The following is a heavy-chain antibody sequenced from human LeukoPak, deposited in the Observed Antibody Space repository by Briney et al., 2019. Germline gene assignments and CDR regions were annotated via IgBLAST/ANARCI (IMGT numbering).Heavy chain of an antibody. CDR2: IYYSGST. Sequence: PSETLSLTCTVSGGSISSYYWSWIRQPPGKGLEWIGYIYYSGSTNYNPSLKSRVTISVDTSKNQFSLKLSSVTAADTAVYYCGRATIRGFYYYGMDVWGQGTTVTVSS. CDR1: GGSISSYY. J-gene: IGHJ6*02. CDR3: GRATIRGFYYYGMDV. V-gene: IGHV4-59*01. D-gene: IGHD5-12*01.